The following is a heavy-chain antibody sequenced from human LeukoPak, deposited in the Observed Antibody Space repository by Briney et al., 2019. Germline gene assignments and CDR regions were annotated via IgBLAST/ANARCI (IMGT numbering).Heavy chain of an antibody. Sequence: GGSLRLSCAASGFTFTNYAMSWVRQAPGKGLEWVSAISGSGGSTYYADSVKGRFTISRDNSKNTLYLQMNSLRAEDTAVYYCAKVDCSSTSCYPEDYWGQGTLVTVSS. V-gene: IGHV3-23*01. CDR2: ISGSGGST. D-gene: IGHD2-2*01. CDR1: GFTFTNYA. CDR3: AKVDCSSTSCYPEDY. J-gene: IGHJ4*02.